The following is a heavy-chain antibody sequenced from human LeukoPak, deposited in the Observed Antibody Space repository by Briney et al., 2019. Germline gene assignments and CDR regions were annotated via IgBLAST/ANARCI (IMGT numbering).Heavy chain of an antibody. CDR1: GFTFSSYG. D-gene: IGHD3-22*01. J-gene: IGHJ4*02. Sequence: PGRSLRLSCAASGFTFSSYGMDWVRQAPGKGLEWVSVICDDGSSKYYADSVKGRFTISRDNSKNTLYLQMNSLRAEDTAVYYFARDKPPPYYYDSSGLFDYWGQGTLVTVSS. V-gene: IGHV3-33*01. CDR2: ICDDGSSK. CDR3: ARDKPPPYYYDSSGLFDY.